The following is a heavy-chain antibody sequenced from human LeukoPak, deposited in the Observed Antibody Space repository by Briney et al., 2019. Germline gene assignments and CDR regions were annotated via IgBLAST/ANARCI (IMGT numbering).Heavy chain of an antibody. CDR3: ARHTWWEVAAADY. CDR2: VFPDDSDT. Sequence: GESLKISCQGSGYRFSNYWIAWVRQIPGKGLEWMGAVFPDDSDTRDSPSFEGRVTISADKSTSTAYLQWSSLEASDTAIYYCARHTWWEVAAADYWGQGTLFTVSS. V-gene: IGHV5-51*01. D-gene: IGHD6-19*01. CDR1: GYRFSNYW. J-gene: IGHJ4*02.